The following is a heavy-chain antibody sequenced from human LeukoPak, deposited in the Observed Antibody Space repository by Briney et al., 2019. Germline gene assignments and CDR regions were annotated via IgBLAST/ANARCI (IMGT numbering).Heavy chain of an antibody. CDR1: GGSISSGGYY. CDR2: IYYSGSI. Sequence: SETLSPTCTVSGGSISSGGYYWSWIRQHPGKGLEWIGYIYYSGSIYYNPSLKSRVTISVDTSKNQFSLKLSSVTAADTAVYYCASSTLSHNWFDPWGQGTLVTLSS. CDR3: ASSTLSHNWFDP. J-gene: IGHJ5*02. D-gene: IGHD5/OR15-5a*01. V-gene: IGHV4-31*03.